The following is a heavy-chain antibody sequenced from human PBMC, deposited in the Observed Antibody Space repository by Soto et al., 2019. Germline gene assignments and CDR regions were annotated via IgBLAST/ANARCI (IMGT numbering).Heavy chain of an antibody. V-gene: IGHV4-31*03. D-gene: IGHD1-1*01. CDR2: IYYSGST. J-gene: IGHJ5*02. CDR3: ARAAKLERRVWNWFDP. Sequence: QVQLQESGPGLVKPSQTLSLTCTVSGGSISSGGYYWSWIRQHPGKGLEWIGYIYYSGSTYYNPSLKSRVTISVDTSKNQFSLKLSSVTAADTAVYYCARAAKLERRVWNWFDPWGQGTLVTVSS. CDR1: GGSISSGGYY.